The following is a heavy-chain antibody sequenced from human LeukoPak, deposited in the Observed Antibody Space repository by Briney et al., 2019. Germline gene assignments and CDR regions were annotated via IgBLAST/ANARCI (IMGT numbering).Heavy chain of an antibody. CDR1: GFTFSNFW. CDR3: SRDGKEGDNSAFDI. V-gene: IGHV3-7*03. CDR2: IKPDASEK. D-gene: IGHD3-22*01. J-gene: IGHJ3*02. Sequence: GGSLRLSCAASGFTFSNFWMTWVRQTPGKGLEWVANIKPDASEKYYVDSVKGRFTISRDNAQNSFYLQMNSLRTEDTAVYHCSRDGKEGDNSAFDIWGQGTMVTVSS.